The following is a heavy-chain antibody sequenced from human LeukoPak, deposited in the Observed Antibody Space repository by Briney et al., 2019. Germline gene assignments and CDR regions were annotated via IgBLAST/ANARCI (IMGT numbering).Heavy chain of an antibody. J-gene: IGHJ6*03. D-gene: IGHD6-13*01. Sequence: SETLSLTCTVSGGSISSYYWSWIRQPPGKGLEWIGEINHSGSTKYNPSLKSRVTISVDTSKNQFSLKLSSVTAADTAVYYCARDRVGQQLVGRNYYYYYMDVWGKGTTVTISS. CDR3: ARDRVGQQLVGRNYYYYYMDV. CDR1: GGSISSYY. CDR2: INHSGST. V-gene: IGHV4-59*01.